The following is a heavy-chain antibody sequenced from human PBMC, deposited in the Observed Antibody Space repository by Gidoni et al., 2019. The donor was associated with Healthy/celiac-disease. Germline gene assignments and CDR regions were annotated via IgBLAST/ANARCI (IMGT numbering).Heavy chain of an antibody. V-gene: IGHV3-21*01. D-gene: IGHD2-2*01. J-gene: IGHJ6*02. CDR2: IRSSSSYI. CDR1: GFTFSSYS. CDR3: ARQYCSSTSCYGGYYYYGMDV. Sequence: EVQLVESGGGLVKPGGSLRLSCAASGFTFSSYSMNWARQAPGKGLEWVSSIRSSSSYIYYADSVKGRFTISRDNAKNSLYLQMNSLRAEDTAVYYCARQYCSSTSCYGGYYYYGMDVWGQGTTVTVSS.